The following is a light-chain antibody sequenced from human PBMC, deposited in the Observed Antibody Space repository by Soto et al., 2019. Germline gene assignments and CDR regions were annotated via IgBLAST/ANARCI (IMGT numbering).Light chain of an antibody. V-gene: IGLV2-14*01. CDR3: SSYTSSTTRGIYV. Sequence: QSVLTQPASVSGSPGQSIIISCTGTSSDVGDYNFVSWYQQHPGKAPKLMIYEVSNRPSGVSNRFSGSKSGNTASLTISGLQADDEADYYCSSYTSSTTRGIYVFGTGTKVTVL. CDR1: SSDVGDYNF. J-gene: IGLJ1*01. CDR2: EVS.